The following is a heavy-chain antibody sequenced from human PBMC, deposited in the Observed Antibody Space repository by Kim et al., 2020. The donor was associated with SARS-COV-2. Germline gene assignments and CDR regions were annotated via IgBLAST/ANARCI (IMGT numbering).Heavy chain of an antibody. Sequence: NTKFYQQVQGSVTFTRDTSANTASMELSSLGSEDTAVYYCARDLFHTGFDYWGQGTLVAVSS. V-gene: IGHV1-3*01. J-gene: IGHJ4*02. CDR3: ARDLFHTGFDY. CDR2: NT. D-gene: IGHD2-8*02.